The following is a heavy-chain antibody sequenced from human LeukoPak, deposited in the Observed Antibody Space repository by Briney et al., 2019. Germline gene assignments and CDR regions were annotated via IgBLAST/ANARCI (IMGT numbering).Heavy chain of an antibody. D-gene: IGHD6-6*01. Sequence: GGSLRLSCAASGFTFSSYAMHWVRQAPGKGLEWVAVISYDGSNKYYADSVKGRFTISRDNSKNTLYLQMDSLRAEDTAVYYCARAPPYSSASWGYYGMDVWGQGTTVTVSS. CDR3: ARAPPYSSASWGYYGMDV. CDR1: GFTFSSYA. J-gene: IGHJ6*02. CDR2: ISYDGSNK. V-gene: IGHV3-30*04.